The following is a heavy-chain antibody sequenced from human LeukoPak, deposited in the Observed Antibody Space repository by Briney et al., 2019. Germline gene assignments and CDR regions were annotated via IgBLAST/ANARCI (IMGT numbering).Heavy chain of an antibody. CDR2: ISSTSAYI. CDR1: GFALKSYS. D-gene: IGHD2-15*01. V-gene: IGHV3-21*01. Sequence: GGSLRLSCGGSGFALKSYSLTWVRQAPGKGLEWVSSISSTSAYIHYADSVKGRFTISRDNAKNSLYLQMNSLRAEDTAVYYCARDNIVVVVAALYYYYGMDVWGQGTTVTVSS. CDR3: ARDNIVVVVAALYYYYGMDV. J-gene: IGHJ6*02.